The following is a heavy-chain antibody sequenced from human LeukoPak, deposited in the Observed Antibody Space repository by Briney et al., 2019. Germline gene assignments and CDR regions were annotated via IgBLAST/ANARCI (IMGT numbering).Heavy chain of an antibody. V-gene: IGHV3-74*01. D-gene: IGHD6-19*01. CDR1: GLTFSKYW. CDR2: INTDGTVT. Sequence: WGSLRLSCAASGLTFSKYWMLWVRQAPGKGLESVSRINTDGTVTTYADSVKGRFTVSRDNADNTMFLQMNSVRDEDTAVYYCATKQWLAPPPDSWGQGTPVTVSS. CDR3: ATKQWLAPPPDS. J-gene: IGHJ4*02.